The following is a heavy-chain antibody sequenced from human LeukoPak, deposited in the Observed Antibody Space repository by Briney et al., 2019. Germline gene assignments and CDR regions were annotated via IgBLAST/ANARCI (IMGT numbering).Heavy chain of an antibody. J-gene: IGHJ4*02. Sequence: ASVKVSGKASGYTFTSYYMHWVRQAPGQGLEWMGIINPSGGSTSYAQKFQGRVTMTRDMSTSTVYMELSSLRSEDTAVYYCASEPLKGDPYSDYWGQGTLVTVSS. CDR1: GYTFTSYY. V-gene: IGHV1-46*01. D-gene: IGHD3-10*01. CDR3: ASEPLKGDPYSDY. CDR2: INPSGGST.